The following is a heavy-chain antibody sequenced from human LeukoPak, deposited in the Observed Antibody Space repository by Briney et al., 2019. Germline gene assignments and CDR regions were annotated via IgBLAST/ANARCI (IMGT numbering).Heavy chain of an antibody. CDR2: INAKSGGT. D-gene: IGHD6-6*01. J-gene: IGHJ5*02. Sequence: GASVKVSCKASGYTFTDHWMHWVRQAPGQGLEWMGWINAKSGGTSYAQKFQGRVTMTRDTSISTVYLELSRLSSDDTAVYYCTRRLPTLVRPEALYNYYDPWGQGTVVTVSS. V-gene: IGHV1-2*02. CDR3: TRRLPTLVRPEALYNYYDP. CDR1: GYTFTDHW.